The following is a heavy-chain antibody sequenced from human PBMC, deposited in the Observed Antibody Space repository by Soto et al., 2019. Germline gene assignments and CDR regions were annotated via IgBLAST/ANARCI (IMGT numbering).Heavy chain of an antibody. CDR3: VRVGPLLWFGESDIPLDY. CDR2: ISSSSSYI. J-gene: IGHJ4*02. Sequence: GGSLRLSCAASGFTFSSYSMNWVRQAPGKGLEWVSSISSSSSYIYYADSVKGRFTISRDNAKNSLYLQMNSLRAEDTAVYYCVRVGPLLWFGESDIPLDYWGQGTLVTVSS. D-gene: IGHD3-10*01. CDR1: GFTFSSYS. V-gene: IGHV3-21*01.